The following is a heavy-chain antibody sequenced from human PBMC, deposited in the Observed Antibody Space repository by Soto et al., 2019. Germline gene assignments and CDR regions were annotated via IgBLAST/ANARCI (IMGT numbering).Heavy chain of an antibody. J-gene: IGHJ5*02. CDR3: ARGESTIFAYP. D-gene: IGHD3-3*01. CDR1: GVSFSSYY. CDR2: IYYSGST. V-gene: IGHV4-59*01. Sequence: SETLSLTCTVSGVSFSSYYWSWIRQPPGKGLEWIGYIYYSGSTNYNPSLKSRVTISVDTSKNQFSLKLSSVTAADTAVYYCARGESTIFAYPWGQGTLVTVSS.